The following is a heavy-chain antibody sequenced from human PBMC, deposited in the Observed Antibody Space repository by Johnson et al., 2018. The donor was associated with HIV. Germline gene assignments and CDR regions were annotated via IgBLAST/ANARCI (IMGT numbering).Heavy chain of an antibody. V-gene: IGHV3-9*01. J-gene: IGHJ3*02. CDR1: GFTFDDYA. CDR2: ISWNSGSI. Sequence: EVQLVESGGGLVKPGGSLRLSCAASGFTFDDYAMHWVRQAPGKGLEWVSGISWNSGSIGYADSVKGRFTISRDNAKNTLYLQMNSLRAEDTAVYYCAKGGYCSSTSCSLDDAFDIWGQGTMVTVSS. D-gene: IGHD2-2*01. CDR3: AKGGYCSSTSCSLDDAFDI.